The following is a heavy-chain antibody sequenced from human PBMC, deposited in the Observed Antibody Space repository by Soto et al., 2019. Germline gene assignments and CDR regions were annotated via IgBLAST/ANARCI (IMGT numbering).Heavy chain of an antibody. CDR1: GFTFNTYG. CDR2: IWYDGSNK. D-gene: IGHD2-15*01. Sequence: GGSMRLSCTTSGFTFNTYGMHWVRQAPGKGLEWVAIIWYDGSNKYYADSVKGRFTISRDNSKNTLYLQMNSLRAEDSALYYCARADCTGAYCYSWPFNYGVDVWGQGTTVTVSS. CDR3: ARADCTGAYCYSWPFNYGVDV. J-gene: IGHJ6*02. V-gene: IGHV3-33*08.